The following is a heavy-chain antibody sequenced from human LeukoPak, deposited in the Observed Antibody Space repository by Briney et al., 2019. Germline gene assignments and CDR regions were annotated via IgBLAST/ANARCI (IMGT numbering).Heavy chain of an antibody. CDR3: ARGYYNILTGYYVDY. CDR2: ISDSGST. J-gene: IGHJ4*02. V-gene: IGHV4-59*01. Sequence: SETLSLTCTVSGGSMNNYYWSWIRQAPGKGLEWIGYISDSGSTNYNPSLRSRVTISVDTSKNQFSLKLSSVTAADTALYYCARGYYNILTGYYVDYWGQGTLVTVSS. D-gene: IGHD3-9*01. CDR1: GGSMNNYY.